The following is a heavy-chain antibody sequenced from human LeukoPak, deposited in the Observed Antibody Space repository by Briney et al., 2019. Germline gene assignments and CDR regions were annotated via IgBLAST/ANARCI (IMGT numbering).Heavy chain of an antibody. CDR1: GGSISSYY. CDR3: ARRGPYGVASYFDY. Sequence: PSETLSLTCTVSGGSISSYYWSWIRQPPGKGLEWIGYIYYSGSTNYNPSPKSRVTISVDTSKNQFSLKLSSVTAADTAVYYCARRGPYGVASYFDYWGQGTLVTVSS. V-gene: IGHV4-59*08. CDR2: IYYSGST. D-gene: IGHD3-3*01. J-gene: IGHJ4*02.